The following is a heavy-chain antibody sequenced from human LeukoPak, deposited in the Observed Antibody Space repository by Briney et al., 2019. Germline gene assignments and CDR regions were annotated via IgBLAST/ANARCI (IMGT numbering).Heavy chain of an antibody. V-gene: IGHV3-53*01. D-gene: IGHD2-2*01. CDR1: GFIVSSNY. Sequence: PGGSLRLSCAVSGFIVSSNYMSWVRQAPGKGRESVSVISGGGTTYYADSAKGRFTMSRDNSKNTLYLHMNSLRADDTAVYFCARRGSNREDCSSTDCYGYGMDVWGQGTTVTVSS. CDR2: ISGGGTT. J-gene: IGHJ6*02. CDR3: ARRGSNREDCSSTDCYGYGMDV.